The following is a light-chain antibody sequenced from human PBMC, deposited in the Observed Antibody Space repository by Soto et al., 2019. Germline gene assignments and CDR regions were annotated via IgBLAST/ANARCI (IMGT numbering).Light chain of an antibody. V-gene: IGKV3-20*01. CDR1: QSVSSNY. CDR2: GAS. Sequence: EVVLTQSPSTLSLSPGERATLSCRASQSVSSNYFAWYQQKPGQTPRLLIYGASSRATGIPDRFSGSGSGTHFTLTITGLEPEDFAVYYCQQYIYSPWTFGQGTKVEIK. J-gene: IGKJ1*01. CDR3: QQYIYSPWT.